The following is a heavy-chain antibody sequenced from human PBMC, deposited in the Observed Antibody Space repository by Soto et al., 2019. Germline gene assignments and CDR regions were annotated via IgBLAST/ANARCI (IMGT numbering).Heavy chain of an antibody. CDR2: IRSKAYGGTT. V-gene: IGHV3-49*03. J-gene: IGHJ6*03. CDR3: TRDLGLDWNDFVLHYYYYYMDV. CDR1: GFTFGDYA. D-gene: IGHD1-1*01. Sequence: GGSLRLSCTASGFTFGDYAMSWFRQAPGKGLEWVGFIRSKAYGGTTEYAASVKGRFTISRDDSKSIAYLQMNSLKTEDTAVYYCTRDLGLDWNDFVLHYYYYYMDVWGKGTTVTVSS.